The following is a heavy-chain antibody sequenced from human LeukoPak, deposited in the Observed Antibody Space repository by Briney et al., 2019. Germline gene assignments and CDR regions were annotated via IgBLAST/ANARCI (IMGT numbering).Heavy chain of an antibody. CDR2: ISGTSSPT. Sequence: SGGSLRLSCAASGFTFSDYYMTWIRQAPGKGLKWLSYISGTSSPTNYAESVKGRFTISRDNAENSLYLQMNSLRAEDTAVYYCARVGLTAAAGTYDYWGQGTLVTVSS. CDR3: ARVGLTAAAGTYDY. D-gene: IGHD6-13*01. CDR1: GFTFSDYY. J-gene: IGHJ4*02. V-gene: IGHV3-11*06.